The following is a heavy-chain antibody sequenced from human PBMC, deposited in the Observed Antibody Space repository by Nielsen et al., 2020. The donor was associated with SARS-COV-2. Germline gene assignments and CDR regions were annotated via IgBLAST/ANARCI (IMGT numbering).Heavy chain of an antibody. CDR1: RFTFSSYW. Sequence: GESLKISCAASRFTFSSYWMHWVRQAPGKGLVWVSRINSDGSSTSYADSVKGRFTISRDNAKNTLYLQMNSLRAEDTAVYYCARRSSRFYYGMDVWGQGTTVTVSS. CDR2: INSDGSST. D-gene: IGHD6-6*01. V-gene: IGHV3-74*01. J-gene: IGHJ6*02. CDR3: ARRSSRFYYGMDV.